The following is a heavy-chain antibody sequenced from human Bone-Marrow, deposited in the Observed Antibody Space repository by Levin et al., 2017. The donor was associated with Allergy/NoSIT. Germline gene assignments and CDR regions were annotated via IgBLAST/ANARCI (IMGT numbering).Heavy chain of an antibody. CDR2: ISGYNLRT. CDR3: GRFLGGTGWSGTELDY. V-gene: IGHV1-18*01. J-gene: IGHJ4*02. Sequence: ASVKVSCKTSGYSFTSYGVIWVRQAPGQGLEWLGWISGYNLRTNYAQNLQGRVTITADTSMSTAYMEMKSLTSDDTALYYCGRFLGGTGWSGTELDYWGQGTVVTVSS. D-gene: IGHD6-19*01. CDR1: GYSFTSYG.